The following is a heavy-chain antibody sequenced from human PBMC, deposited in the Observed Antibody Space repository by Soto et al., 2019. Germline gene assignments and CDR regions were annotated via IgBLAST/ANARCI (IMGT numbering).Heavy chain of an antibody. V-gene: IGHV3-9*01. CDR2: ISWNSGSI. D-gene: IGHD2-2*01. CDR3: AKDISSKNWVYYYYYMDV. Sequence: PGGSLRLSCAASGFTFDDYAMHWVRQAPGKGLEWVSGISWNSGSIGYADSVKGRFTISRDNAKNSLYLQMNSLRAEDTALYYCAKDISSKNWVYYYYYMDVWGKGTTVTVSS. CDR1: GFTFDDYA. J-gene: IGHJ6*03.